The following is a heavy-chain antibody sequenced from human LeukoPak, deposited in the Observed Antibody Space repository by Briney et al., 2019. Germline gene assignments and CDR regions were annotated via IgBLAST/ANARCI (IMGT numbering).Heavy chain of an antibody. V-gene: IGHV1-69*04. CDR2: IIPILGIA. Sequence: ASVKVSCKASGYTFTSYYMHWVRQAPGQGLEWMGRIIPILGIANYAQKFQGRVTITADKSTSTAYMELSSLRSEDTAVYYCAREGRAPIQLWLPDYYYYGMDVWGQGTTVTVSS. CDR3: AREGRAPIQLWLPDYYYYGMDV. D-gene: IGHD5-18*01. CDR1: GYTFTSYY. J-gene: IGHJ6*02.